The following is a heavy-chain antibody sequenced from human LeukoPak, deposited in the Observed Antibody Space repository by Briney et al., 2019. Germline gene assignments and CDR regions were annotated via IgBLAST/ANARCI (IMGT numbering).Heavy chain of an antibody. J-gene: IGHJ5*02. D-gene: IGHD1-7*01. CDR3: ARGGDNWNYASWFDP. Sequence: GASVKVSCKASGYTFTSYDINWVRQATGQGLEWMGWMNPNSGNTGYAQKFQGRVTMTRNTSISTAYMELSSLRSEDTAVYYCARGGDNWNYASWFDPWGQGTLVTVSS. CDR1: GYTFTSYD. V-gene: IGHV1-8*01. CDR2: MNPNSGNT.